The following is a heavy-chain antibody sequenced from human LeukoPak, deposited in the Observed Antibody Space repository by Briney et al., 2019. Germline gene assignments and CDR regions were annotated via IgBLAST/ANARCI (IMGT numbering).Heavy chain of an antibody. CDR2: IYTSAST. J-gene: IGHJ4*02. Sequence: SQSLSLTCTLSAASIISGRYYCSWLRQPAWNGLEWIGRIYTSASTNYNPSLKSRVTISVDTSKNQLALKARSVTAADTAVYYCASDLVPGVFDYWGQGTLVTVSS. D-gene: IGHD3-10*01. CDR1: AASIISGRYY. V-gene: IGHV4-61*02. CDR3: ASDLVPGVFDY.